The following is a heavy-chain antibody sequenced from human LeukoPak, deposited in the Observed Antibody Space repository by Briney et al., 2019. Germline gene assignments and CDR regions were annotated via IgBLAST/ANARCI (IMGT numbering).Heavy chain of an antibody. V-gene: IGHV1-2*02. J-gene: IGHJ3*02. D-gene: IGHD3-9*01. CDR2: INPNSGGT. CDR1: GYTFTGYY. CDR3: ARASALRYFDWLRGPSNAFDI. Sequence: ASVKVSCKASGYTFTGYYMHWVRQAPGQGLEWMGWINPNSGGTNYAQKFQGRVTMTRDTSISKDYMELRRLRSDDTAVYYCARASALRYFDWLRGPSNAFDIWGQGTMVTVSS.